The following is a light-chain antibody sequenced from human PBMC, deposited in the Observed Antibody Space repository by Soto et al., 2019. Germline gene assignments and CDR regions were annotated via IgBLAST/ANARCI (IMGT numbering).Light chain of an antibody. CDR2: KVS. CDR3: MQATQLRT. J-gene: IGKJ1*01. CDR1: QSLVFGDGDTY. V-gene: IGKV2-24*01. Sequence: EIVMTQSPLSSPVTLGQPASVSCRSSQSLVFGDGDTYLSWLQQRPGQPPRLLIYKVSNRFSGVPDRFSGSGAGTNFTLTISRVEAEDVGVYYCMQATQLRTFGQGTKVEIK.